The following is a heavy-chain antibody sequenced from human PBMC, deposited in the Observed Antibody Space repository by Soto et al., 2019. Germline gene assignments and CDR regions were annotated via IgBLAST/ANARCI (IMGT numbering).Heavy chain of an antibody. J-gene: IGHJ4*02. V-gene: IGHV4-39*01. CDR2: IYYSGST. D-gene: IGHD1-26*01. Sequence: GTPFPPRPCPGGPIHSCWYFWGRVPAPPGKGLEWIGSIYYSGSTYYNPSLKSRVTISVDTSKNQFSLKLSSVTAADTAVYYCARRGELGATTVDYWGQGTLVTVSS. CDR3: ARRGELGATTVDY. CDR1: GGPIHSCWYF.